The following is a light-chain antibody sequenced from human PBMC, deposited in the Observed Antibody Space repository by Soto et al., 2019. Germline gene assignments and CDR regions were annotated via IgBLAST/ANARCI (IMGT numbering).Light chain of an antibody. CDR1: QSIDSH. J-gene: IGKJ1*01. Sequence: EIVLTQSPATLSLSPGERATLSFRVSQSIDSHLAWYQQKPGQAPRLLIYDASNRATDIPARFSGSGSGTDFTLTISSLEFGDSAVYYCQQRSDWWTFGQGTKVDI. V-gene: IGKV3-11*01. CDR3: QQRSDWWT. CDR2: DAS.